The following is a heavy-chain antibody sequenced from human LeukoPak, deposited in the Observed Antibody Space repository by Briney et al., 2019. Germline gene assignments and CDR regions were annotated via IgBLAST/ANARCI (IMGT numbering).Heavy chain of an antibody. Sequence: GGSLRLSCAASGFTFSSYWMSWVRQAPGKGLEWVANIKQDGSEKYYVDSVKGRFTISRNNAKNSLYLQMNSLRAEDTAVYYCARDQNIVVVVAADTYNWFDPWGQGTLVTVSS. J-gene: IGHJ5*02. CDR2: IKQDGSEK. CDR3: ARDQNIVVVVAADTYNWFDP. D-gene: IGHD2-15*01. V-gene: IGHV3-7*04. CDR1: GFTFSSYW.